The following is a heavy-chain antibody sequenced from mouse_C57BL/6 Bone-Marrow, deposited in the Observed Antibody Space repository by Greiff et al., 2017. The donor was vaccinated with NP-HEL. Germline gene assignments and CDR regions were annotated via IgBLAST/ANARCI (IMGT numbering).Heavy chain of an antibody. CDR3: ATGGPYWYFDV. V-gene: IGHV5-6*01. D-gene: IGHD3-1*01. CDR1: GFTFSSYG. CDR2: ISSGGSYT. Sequence: EVKVVESGGDLVKPGGSLKLSCAASGFTFSSYGMSWVRQTPDKRLEWVATISSGGSYTYYPDSVKGRFTISRDNAKNTLYLQMSSLKSEDTAMYYCATGGPYWYFDVWGTGTTVTVSS. J-gene: IGHJ1*03.